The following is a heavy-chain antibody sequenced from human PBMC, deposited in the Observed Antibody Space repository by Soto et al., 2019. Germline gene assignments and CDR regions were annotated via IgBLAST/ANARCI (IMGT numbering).Heavy chain of an antibody. D-gene: IGHD1-1*01. CDR2: INANSGDT. CDR3: ARGGALNGTSPPFNH. J-gene: IGHJ4*02. V-gene: IGHV1-2*02. CDR1: GYTFSGHY. Sequence: ASVKVSCKASGYTFSGHYMHWIRQAPGQGPEWLGWINANSGDTDRAPKFQDRLTMTRDTSISTAYMELSRLRSDDTAVYYCARGGALNGTSPPFNHWGQGTLVTVSS.